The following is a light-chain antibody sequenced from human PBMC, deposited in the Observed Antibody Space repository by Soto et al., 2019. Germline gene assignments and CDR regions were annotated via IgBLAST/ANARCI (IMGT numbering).Light chain of an antibody. J-gene: IGKJ5*01. CDR2: DAS. CDR3: QQRSNWASVT. V-gene: IGKV3-11*01. CDR1: QSVSSY. Sequence: EIVLTQSPATLSLSPGERATLSCRASQSVSSYLAWYQQRPGQAPRLLISDASNRATGIPARFSGSGSGTDFTLTISILEPEDFAVYYCQQRSNWASVTFGQGTRLEI.